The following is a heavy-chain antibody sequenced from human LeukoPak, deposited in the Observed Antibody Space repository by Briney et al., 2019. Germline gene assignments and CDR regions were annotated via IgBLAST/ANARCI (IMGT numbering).Heavy chain of an antibody. CDR1: GFTFSSYG. Sequence: GGSLRLSCAASGFTFSSYGMHWVRRAPGKGLEWVAVIWYDGSNKYYADSVKGRFTISRDNSKNTLYLQMNSLRAEDTAVYYCARDRRERTTAYLYYYGMDVWGQGTTVTVSS. CDR2: IWYDGSNK. D-gene: IGHD1-7*01. J-gene: IGHJ6*02. V-gene: IGHV3-33*01. CDR3: ARDRRERTTAYLYYYGMDV.